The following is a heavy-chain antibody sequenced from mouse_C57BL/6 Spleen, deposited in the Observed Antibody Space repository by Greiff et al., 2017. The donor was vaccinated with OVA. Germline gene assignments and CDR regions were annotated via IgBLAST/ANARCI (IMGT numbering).Heavy chain of an antibody. CDR1: GFTFSDYG. V-gene: IGHV5-17*01. CDR2: ISSGSSTI. D-gene: IGHD3-2*02. CDR3: ARPLDSSGYDYAMDY. J-gene: IGHJ4*01. Sequence: EVKLVESGGGLVKPGGSLKLSCAASGFTFSDYGMHWVRQAPEKGLEWVAYISSGSSTIYYADTVKGRFTISRDNAKNTLFLQMTSLRSEDTAMYYCARPLDSSGYDYAMDYWGQGTSVTVSS.